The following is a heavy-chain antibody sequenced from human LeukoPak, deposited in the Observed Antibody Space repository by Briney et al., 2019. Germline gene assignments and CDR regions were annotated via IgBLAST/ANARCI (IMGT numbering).Heavy chain of an antibody. J-gene: IGHJ4*02. V-gene: IGHV3-53*01. CDR2: IYDTGGT. CDR3: ARDSNGPAF. Sequence: PGGSLRLSCAASGFTFSDHVMHWVRQAPGKGLEWLSVIYDTGGTFYSDSVKGRFTISRDYSKNTLYLQMSSLRADDTAVYYCARDSNGPAFWGQGTLVTVSS. CDR1: GFTFSDHV. D-gene: IGHD6-19*01.